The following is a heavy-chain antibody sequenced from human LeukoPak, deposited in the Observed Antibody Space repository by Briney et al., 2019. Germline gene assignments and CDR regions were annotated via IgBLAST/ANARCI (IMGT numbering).Heavy chain of an antibody. Sequence: GGSLRLSCAASGFTFSSYSMNWVRQAPGKGLEWVSYISSSSSTICYADSVKGRFTISRDNAKNSLYLQMNSLRAEDTAVYYCARDQHYYDSSGYSFDYWGQGTLVTVSS. CDR3: ARDQHYYDSSGYSFDY. D-gene: IGHD3-22*01. V-gene: IGHV3-48*01. CDR2: ISSSSSTI. J-gene: IGHJ4*02. CDR1: GFTFSSYS.